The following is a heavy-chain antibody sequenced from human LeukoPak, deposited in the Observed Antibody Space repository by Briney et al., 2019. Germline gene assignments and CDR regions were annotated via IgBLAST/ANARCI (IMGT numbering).Heavy chain of an antibody. CDR1: GGFFSRYF. CDR2: INNSGSN. CDR3: ARGFDHCSGGSCYSEMNNWFDS. V-gene: IGHV4-34*01. D-gene: IGHD2-15*01. Sequence: SETLSLTCVVYGGFFSRYFWSWIRQPGAKGVEWIGEINNSGSNNYNPSLKSRVTISVDTSKNQFSLKLSSVTAAVTAVYYCARGFDHCSGGSCYSEMNNWFDSWGQGTLVTVSS. J-gene: IGHJ5*01.